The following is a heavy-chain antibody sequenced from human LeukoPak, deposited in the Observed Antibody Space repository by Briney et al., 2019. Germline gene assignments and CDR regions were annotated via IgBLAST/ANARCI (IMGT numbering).Heavy chain of an antibody. J-gene: IGHJ6*03. D-gene: IGHD3-10*01. CDR1: GFTFSSYA. V-gene: IGHV3-23*01. CDR3: ARVRRVRGVIMVGYYYYMDV. CDR2: ISGSGGST. Sequence: GGSLRLSCAASGFTFSSYAMSWVRQAPGKGLEWVSTISGSGGSTYYADSVKGRFTISRDNSKNTLYLQMNSLRAEDTAVYYCARVRRVRGVIMVGYYYYMDVWGKGTTVTISS.